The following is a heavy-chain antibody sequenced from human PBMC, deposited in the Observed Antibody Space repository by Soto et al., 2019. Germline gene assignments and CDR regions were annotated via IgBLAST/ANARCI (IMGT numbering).Heavy chain of an antibody. D-gene: IGHD6-13*01. CDR2: ISSSSSTI. CDR1: GFTFSSYS. CDR3: ARHPERIAEIGWFDP. V-gene: IGHV3-48*01. J-gene: IGHJ5*02. Sequence: EVQLVETGGGLVQPRGSLRLSCAASGFTFSSYSMNCVRQAPGKGLEWVSYISSSSSTIYYADSVKGRFTISRDNAKNSLYLQMNSLRAEDTAVYYCARHPERIAEIGWFDPWGQGTLVPVSS.